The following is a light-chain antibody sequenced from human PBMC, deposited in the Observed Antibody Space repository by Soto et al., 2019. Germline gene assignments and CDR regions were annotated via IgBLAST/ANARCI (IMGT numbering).Light chain of an antibody. V-gene: IGKV3-15*01. CDR2: GAS. Sequence: EVVMTQSPATLSVSPGERATLSCRASHSVSSSLAWYQQKPGQAPRLLISGASTRAAGIPARFSGSGSGTEFTLTISSLQSEDFDVYYCQHYNTWPWTFGQGTKVDI. J-gene: IGKJ1*01. CDR1: HSVSSS. CDR3: QHYNTWPWT.